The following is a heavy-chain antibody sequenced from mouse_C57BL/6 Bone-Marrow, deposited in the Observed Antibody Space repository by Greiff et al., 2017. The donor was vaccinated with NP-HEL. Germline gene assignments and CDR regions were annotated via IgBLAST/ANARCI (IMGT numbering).Heavy chain of an antibody. J-gene: IGHJ1*03. CDR3: ARSEYCGSSYPPYGYFDV. D-gene: IGHD1-1*01. CDR2: IYPGDGDT. Sequence: VQLQQSGPELVKPGASVKISCKASGYAFSSSWLNWVKQRPGKGLEWIGRIYPGDGDTNYNGKFKGKATLTADKSSSTAYMQLSSLTSEDSAVYFCARSEYCGSSYPPYGYFDVGGTGTTVTVSS. CDR1: GYAFSSSW. V-gene: IGHV1-82*01.